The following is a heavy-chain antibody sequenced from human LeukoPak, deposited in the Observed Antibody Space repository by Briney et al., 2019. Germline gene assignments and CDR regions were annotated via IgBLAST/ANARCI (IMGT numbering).Heavy chain of an antibody. CDR1: GFTFSNYA. CDR3: ARFIAAPYYFDY. V-gene: IGHV3-23*01. J-gene: IGHJ4*02. Sequence: GGSLRLSCAASGFTFSNYAMSWVRQAPGKGLEWVSSLSGSGGSTYHADSVKGRFTISRDNAKNSLYLQMNSLRAEDTAVYYCARFIAAPYYFDYWGRGTLVTVSS. D-gene: IGHD6-13*01. CDR2: LSGSGGST.